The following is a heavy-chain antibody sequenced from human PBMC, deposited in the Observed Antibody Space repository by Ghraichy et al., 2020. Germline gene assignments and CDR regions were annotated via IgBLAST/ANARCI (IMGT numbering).Heavy chain of an antibody. Sequence: SQTLSLTCAVYGRSFSGFYCSWIRQSPGKGLEWIGEINLGGSANYNPSLKSRVTLSVDTSKNHFSLEVNSVTAADTAVYYCATLAMTVHNFDFWGRGTLVTVSS. J-gene: IGHJ4*02. CDR1: GRSFSGFY. CDR2: INLGGSA. D-gene: IGHD6-19*01. V-gene: IGHV4-34*01. CDR3: ATLAMTVHNFDF.